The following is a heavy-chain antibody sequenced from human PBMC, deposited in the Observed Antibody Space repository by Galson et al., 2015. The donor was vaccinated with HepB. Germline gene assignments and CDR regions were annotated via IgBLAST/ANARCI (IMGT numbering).Heavy chain of an antibody. Sequence: SVKVSCKVSGYTLTELSMHWVRQAPGKGLEWMGGFDPEDGETIYAQKFQGRVTMTEDTSTDTAYMELSSLRSEDTAVYYCATPSRSSSWYVGRTTCDYWGQGTLVTVSS. CDR2: FDPEDGET. CDR1: GYTLTELS. V-gene: IGHV1-24*01. CDR3: ATPSRSSSWYVGRTTCDY. J-gene: IGHJ4*02. D-gene: IGHD6-13*01.